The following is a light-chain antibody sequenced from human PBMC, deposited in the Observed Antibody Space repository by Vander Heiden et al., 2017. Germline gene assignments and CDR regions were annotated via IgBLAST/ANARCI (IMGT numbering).Light chain of an antibody. V-gene: IGKV1-39*01. CDR2: GAS. Sequence: DIQMTQSPSSLAASVGDRVTIACRASQNVITYLAWYQQTPGKAPKLLISGASTLQSGVPSRFSGSGSESDFTLTITRVQPEDFATYFCQQTDNSPITFGGGTKVXIK. J-gene: IGKJ4*01. CDR1: QNVITY. CDR3: QQTDNSPIT.